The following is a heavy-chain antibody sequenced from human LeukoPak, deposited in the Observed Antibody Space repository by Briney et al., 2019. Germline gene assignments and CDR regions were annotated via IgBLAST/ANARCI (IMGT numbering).Heavy chain of an antibody. CDR3: ARDRGDYYGSGSYFFYYGMDV. D-gene: IGHD3-10*01. J-gene: IGHJ6*02. CDR1: GYTFTNYG. Sequence: ASVKVSCKSSGYTFTNYGISWVRQAPGQGLEWMGWISAYNGNANYAQKLQGRVTMTTDTSTSTAYMELRSLRSDDTAVYYCARDRGDYYGSGSYFFYYGMDVWGQGTTVTVSS. CDR2: ISAYNGNA. V-gene: IGHV1-18*01.